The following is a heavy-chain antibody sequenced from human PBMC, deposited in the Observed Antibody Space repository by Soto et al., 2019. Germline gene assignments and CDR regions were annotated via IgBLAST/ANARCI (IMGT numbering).Heavy chain of an antibody. CDR1: GFTFSNYA. D-gene: IGHD6-13*01. V-gene: IGHV3-23*01. J-gene: IGHJ4*01. CDR3: ARRSSSWYFDY. CDR2: ISGSGDST. Sequence: EVQRLESGGGLVQPGGSLRLSCEASGFTFSNYAMNWVRQAPGKGLEWVAAISGSGDSTYYADSVKGRFTFSRNNSKNTLYLQMNSLRAEARAVYYCARRSSSWYFDYWGHGTLITV.